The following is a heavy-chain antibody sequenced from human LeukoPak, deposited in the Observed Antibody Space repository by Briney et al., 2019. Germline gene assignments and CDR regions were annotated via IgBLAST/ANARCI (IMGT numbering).Heavy chain of an antibody. Sequence: SETLSLTCTVSGGSISSYYWSWIRQPPGKGLEWIGYIYHSGSTNYNPSLKSRVTISVDTSKNQFSLKLSSVTAADTAVYYCARETAMGGRIDYWGQGTLVTVSS. D-gene: IGHD5-18*01. CDR3: ARETAMGGRIDY. J-gene: IGHJ4*02. V-gene: IGHV4-59*01. CDR1: GGSISSYY. CDR2: IYHSGST.